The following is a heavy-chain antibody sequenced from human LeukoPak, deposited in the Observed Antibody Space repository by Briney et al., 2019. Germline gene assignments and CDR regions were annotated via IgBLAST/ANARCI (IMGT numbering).Heavy chain of an antibody. Sequence: PSETLSLTCAVSGYSISSGYYWGWIRQPPGKGLEWIGSIYHSGSTYYNPSLKSRVTISVDTSKNQFSLKLSSVTAADTAVYYCASLTILGRLYAFDIWGQGTMVTVSS. CDR3: ASLTILGRLYAFDI. CDR2: IYHSGST. V-gene: IGHV4-38-2*01. J-gene: IGHJ3*02. D-gene: IGHD3-3*01. CDR1: GYSISSGYY.